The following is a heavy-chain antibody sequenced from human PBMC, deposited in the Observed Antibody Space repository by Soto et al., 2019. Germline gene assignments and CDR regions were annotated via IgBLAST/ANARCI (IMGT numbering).Heavy chain of an antibody. CDR1: GDSINNYY. V-gene: IGHV4-59*01. CDR3: AGDTYGMDV. J-gene: IGHJ6*02. CDR2: IHYSGTT. Sequence: QVQLQESGPGLVKPSETLSLTCTVSGDSINNYYSHWVRQRPGKGLEWIGSIHYSGTTHYNPSLESRVIISADKAKNHVSLRVTSLTAADTAVYYCAGDTYGMDVWGQGTTVTVSS.